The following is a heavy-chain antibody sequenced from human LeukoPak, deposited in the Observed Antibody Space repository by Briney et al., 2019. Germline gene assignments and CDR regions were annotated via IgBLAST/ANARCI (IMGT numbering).Heavy chain of an antibody. Sequence: HGESLKISCKGSGYSFTSYWIGWVRQMPGKGLEWMGIIYPGDSDTRYSPSFQGQVTISADKSISTAYLQWSSLKASDTATYYCARQITVAGTFYFDYWGQGTLVTVSS. J-gene: IGHJ4*02. CDR2: IYPGDSDT. D-gene: IGHD6-19*01. CDR1: GYSFTSYW. V-gene: IGHV5-51*01. CDR3: ARQITVAGTFYFDY.